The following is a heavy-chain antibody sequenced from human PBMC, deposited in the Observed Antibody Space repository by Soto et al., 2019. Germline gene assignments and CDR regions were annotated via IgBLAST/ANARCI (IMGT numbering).Heavy chain of an antibody. Sequence: APVKVSCKASGYTFTSYDINWVRQATGQGLEWMGWMNPNSGNTGYAQKFQGRVTMTRNTSISTAYMELSSLRSEDTAVYYCARLVVVPAAIHYYYYYGMDVWGQGTTVTVSS. V-gene: IGHV1-8*01. CDR3: ARLVVVPAAIHYYYYYGMDV. J-gene: IGHJ6*02. D-gene: IGHD2-2*02. CDR2: MNPNSGNT. CDR1: GYTFTSYD.